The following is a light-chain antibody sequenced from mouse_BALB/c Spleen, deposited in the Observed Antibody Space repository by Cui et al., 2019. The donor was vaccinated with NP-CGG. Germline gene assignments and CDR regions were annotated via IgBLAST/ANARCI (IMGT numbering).Light chain of an antibody. Sequence: QPVVTQESALTPSPGAPVTLTCRSSTGAVTTSNYANWVQEKPDHLFTGLIGGTNNRAPGVPARFSGSLIGDKAALTITGAQTEDETIYFCALWYSNHWVFGGGTKLTVL. CDR1: TGAVTTSNY. CDR3: ALWYSNHWV. J-gene: IGLJ1*01. CDR2: GTN. V-gene: IGLV1*01.